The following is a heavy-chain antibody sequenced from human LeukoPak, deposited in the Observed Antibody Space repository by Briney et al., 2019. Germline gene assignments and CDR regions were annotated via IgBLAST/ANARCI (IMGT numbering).Heavy chain of an antibody. D-gene: IGHD2-2*01. Sequence: GGSLRLSCAASGFSFGTYAIHWVRQAPGKGLEWMAVISDGGSDYHYAEFVKGRFTMSRDNSKNTVYLQMNNLTPEDTAVYYCAKPGRYCSATKCYTYFDDWGQGTLVTVSS. CDR2: ISDGGSDY. CDR3: AKPGRYCSATKCYTYFDD. V-gene: IGHV3-30*04. J-gene: IGHJ4*02. CDR1: GFSFGTYA.